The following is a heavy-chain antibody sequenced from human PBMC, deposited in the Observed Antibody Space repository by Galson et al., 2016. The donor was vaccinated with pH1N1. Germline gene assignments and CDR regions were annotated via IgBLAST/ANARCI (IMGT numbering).Heavy chain of an antibody. J-gene: IGHJ4*02. V-gene: IGHV3-21*01. CDR2: IGGRGNGL. Sequence: SLRLSCAASGFNFRTYNMNWVRQAPGKGLEWVASIGGRGNGLHYEDSVKGRFTVSRDNARNSFYLQMNSLRAEDTAIYFCARDQTFVTGPYGHCLDYWGQGILVTVSS. D-gene: IGHD3-9*01. CDR3: ARDQTFVTGPYGHCLDY. CDR1: GFNFRTYN.